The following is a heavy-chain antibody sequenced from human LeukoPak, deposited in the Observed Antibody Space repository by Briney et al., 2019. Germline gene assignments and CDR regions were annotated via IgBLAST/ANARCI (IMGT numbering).Heavy chain of an antibody. V-gene: IGHV4-31*11. Sequence: PSQTLSLTCAVSGGSISSGGYYWSWIRQHPGKGLEWIGYIYYSGSTYYNPSLKSRVTILVDTSKNQFSLKLSSVTAADTAVYYCARYCSGGSCPPYYGMDVWGQGTTVTVSS. CDR3: ARYCSGGSCPPYYGMDV. J-gene: IGHJ6*02. CDR2: IYYSGST. CDR1: GGSISSGGYY. D-gene: IGHD2-15*01.